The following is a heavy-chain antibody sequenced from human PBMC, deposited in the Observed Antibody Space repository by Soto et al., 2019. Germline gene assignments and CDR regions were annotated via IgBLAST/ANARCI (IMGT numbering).Heavy chain of an antibody. Sequence: EVQLVESGGGLIQPGESLRLSCAASGFTVSSNYMSWVRQAPGKGLEWVSVIYSGGSTNYADSVQGRFTISRDNSKNTLYLQMNRLRAEDTAVYYCARSVEGYSYGLRGGYFDYWGQGTLVTVSS. CDR2: IYSGGST. V-gene: IGHV3-53*01. CDR1: GFTVSSNY. J-gene: IGHJ4*02. CDR3: ARSVEGYSYGLRGGYFDY. D-gene: IGHD5-18*01.